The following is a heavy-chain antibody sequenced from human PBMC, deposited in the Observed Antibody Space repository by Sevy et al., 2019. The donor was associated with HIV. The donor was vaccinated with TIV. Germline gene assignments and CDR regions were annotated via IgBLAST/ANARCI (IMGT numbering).Heavy chain of an antibody. CDR3: VRAIAADGSF. CDR1: GFSLNSYW. CDR2: IKQDGSVK. J-gene: IGHJ4*02. Sequence: GGSLRLSCAASGFSLNSYWMSWVRQAPGKGLEWVANIKQDGSVKYYVDVVKGRFTISRDNARNLLYLQMNGLRAEDTALYYCVRAIAADGSFWGQGTLVTVSS. D-gene: IGHD6-13*01. V-gene: IGHV3-7*01.